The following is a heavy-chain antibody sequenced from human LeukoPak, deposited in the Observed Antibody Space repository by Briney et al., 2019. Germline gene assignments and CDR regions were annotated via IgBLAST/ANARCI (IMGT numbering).Heavy chain of an antibody. J-gene: IGHJ5*02. CDR2: IKQDGVEK. V-gene: IGHV3-7*05. D-gene: IGHD2-15*01. CDR1: GFTFSSYW. Sequence: GGSLRLSCAASGFTFSSYWMSWVRQAPGKGLEWVANIKQDGVEKYYVDSVEGRFTISRDNAKSSLFLQMNSLRAEDTAVYYCARISQRSFEPCGQGTLVTVSS. CDR3: ARISQRSFEP.